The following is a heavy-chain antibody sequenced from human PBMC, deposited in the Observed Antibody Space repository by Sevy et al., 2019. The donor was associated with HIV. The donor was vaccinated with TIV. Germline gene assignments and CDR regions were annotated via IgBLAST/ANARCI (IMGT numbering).Heavy chain of an antibody. CDR2: INPNSGGT. CDR3: ARVRVLGRYPTQYYFDY. V-gene: IGHV1-2*02. Sequence: ASVKVSCKASGYTFTGYYMHWVRQAPGQGLEWMGWINPNSGGTNYAQKFQGRVTMTRDTSISTAYMELSRLRSDDTAVYYCARVRVLGRYPTQYYFDYWGQGTLVTVSS. CDR1: GYTFTGYY. D-gene: IGHD3-3*02. J-gene: IGHJ4*02.